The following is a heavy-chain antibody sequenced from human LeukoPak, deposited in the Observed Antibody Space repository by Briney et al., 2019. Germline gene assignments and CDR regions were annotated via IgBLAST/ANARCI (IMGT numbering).Heavy chain of an antibody. CDR2: ISSSSTYK. J-gene: IGHJ3*01. CDR3: ARARSTMMMFAAFDV. D-gene: IGHD3-16*01. V-gene: IGHV3-21*06. CDR1: GFTFSSYT. Sequence: GGSLRLSCVASGFTFSSYTMNWVRQAPGKGLEWVSSISSSSTYKYSADLVKGRFTISRDNAKNSVYLQMDSLRAEDTAVYYCARARSTMMMFAAFDVWGQGTTVTVSS.